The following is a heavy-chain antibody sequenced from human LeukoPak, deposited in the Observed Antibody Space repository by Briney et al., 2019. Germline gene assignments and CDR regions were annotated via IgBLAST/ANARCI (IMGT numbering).Heavy chain of an antibody. CDR2: IYYSGGT. V-gene: IGHV4-59*08. D-gene: IGHD1-1*01. J-gene: IGHJ3*02. Sequence: PSETLSLTCTASGGSMGPFYWSWIRQSPGKGLEWIGSIYYSGGTNYNPSLKSRVTISVDTSKNQFSLELSSVTAADTAVYYCAGNSTKHTFDIWGQGTMVTVSS. CDR3: AGNSTKHTFDI. CDR1: GGSMGPFY.